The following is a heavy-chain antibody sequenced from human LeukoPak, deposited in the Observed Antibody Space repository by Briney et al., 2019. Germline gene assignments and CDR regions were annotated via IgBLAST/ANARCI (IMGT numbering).Heavy chain of an antibody. V-gene: IGHV4-59*01. Sequence: SETLSLTCTVSGGSISSYYWSWIRQPPGKGLEWIGYIYYSGSTNYNPSLKRRVTISGDTSKNQFSLKLSSVTAADTAVYYCARVGYSYVYFDYWGQGTLVTVSS. J-gene: IGHJ4*02. CDR1: GGSISSYY. D-gene: IGHD5-18*01. CDR3: ARVGYSYVYFDY. CDR2: IYYSGST.